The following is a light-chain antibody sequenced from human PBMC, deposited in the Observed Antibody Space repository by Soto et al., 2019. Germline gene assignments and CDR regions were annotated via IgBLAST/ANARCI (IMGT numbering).Light chain of an antibody. V-gene: IGLV2-14*03. Sequence: QSALTQPASVSGSPGQSITISCTGAVSEVAGYTYVSWYQQHPGTGPKVIIYDVSNRPSGVSNRFSGSKSGTTASLTISGLEAEDEADYYCSSFTSILGLFGGGTKVTVL. CDR3: SSFTSILGL. J-gene: IGLJ2*01. CDR2: DVS. CDR1: VSEVAGYTY.